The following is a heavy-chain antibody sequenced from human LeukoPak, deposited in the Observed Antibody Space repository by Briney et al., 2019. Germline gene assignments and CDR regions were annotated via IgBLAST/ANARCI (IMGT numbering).Heavy chain of an antibody. J-gene: IGHJ4*02. Sequence: ASVKVSCKASGYKFTDDYMHWVRQAPGQGLEFMGWINPDSGFTNYAQKFKDRVTMTRDTSISTACLEVRSLTSDDTAVYYCAPTAEAYTSWWKVWGQGTLVTVSS. CDR1: GYKFTDDY. V-gene: IGHV1-2*02. D-gene: IGHD3-16*01. CDR3: APTAEAYTSWWKV. CDR2: INPDSGFT.